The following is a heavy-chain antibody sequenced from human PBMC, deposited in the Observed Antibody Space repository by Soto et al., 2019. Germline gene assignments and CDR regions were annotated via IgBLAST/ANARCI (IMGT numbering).Heavy chain of an antibody. CDR1: GDSVSSNSAA. D-gene: IGHD6-6*01. CDR3: ARAPPLASIAARYYYYYMDV. V-gene: IGHV6-1*01. J-gene: IGHJ6*03. Sequence: PSQPLSLTCAISGDSVSSNSAAWNWIRQSPSRGLEWLGRTYYRSKWYNDYAVSVKSRITINPDTSKNQFSLQLNSVTPEDTAVYYCARAPPLASIAARYYYYYMDVWGKGTTVTVSS. CDR2: TYYRSKWYN.